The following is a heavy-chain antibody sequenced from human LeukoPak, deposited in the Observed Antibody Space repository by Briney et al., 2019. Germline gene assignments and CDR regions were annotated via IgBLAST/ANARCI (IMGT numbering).Heavy chain of an antibody. V-gene: IGHV3-11*04. J-gene: IGHJ3*02. D-gene: IGHD3-3*01. CDR1: GFTFSDYY. CDR3: ARDLRYYDSWSGYYRSRDAFDI. CDR2: ISSSGSTI. Sequence: KPGGSLRLSCAASGFTFSDYYMSWIRQAPGKGLEWVSYISSSGSTIYYADSVKGRFTISRDNAKNSLYLQMNSLRAEDTAVYYCARDLRYYDSWSGYYRSRDAFDIWGQGTMVTVSS.